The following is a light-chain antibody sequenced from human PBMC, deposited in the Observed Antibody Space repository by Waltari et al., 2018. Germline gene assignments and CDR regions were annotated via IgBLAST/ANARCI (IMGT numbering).Light chain of an antibody. CDR3: ATWEDSLTGWV. CDR2: RNN. V-gene: IGLV1-47*01. J-gene: IGLJ3*02. CDR1: SSNIGSYY. Sequence: QSVLTQPPSASGTPGQRVTISCSGSSSNIGSYYVYWYQQLSGTAPKLLIYRNNERPSGVPDRFSGSKSGTSASLAITGLRSEDEAHYYCATWEDSLTGWVFGGGTKLAVL.